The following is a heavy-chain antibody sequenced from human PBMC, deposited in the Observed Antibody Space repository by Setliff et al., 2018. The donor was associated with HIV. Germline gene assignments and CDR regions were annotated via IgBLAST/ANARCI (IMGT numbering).Heavy chain of an antibody. J-gene: IGHJ6*03. CDR1: GLSLTSSGVR. D-gene: IGHD3-10*01. Sequence: SGPTLVNPTQTLTLTCTLSGLSLTSSGVRVSWIRQPPGRALEWLARIDWDDDKFYSTSLKTRLSISEDTSKNQVVLTMTSVDPADTATYYCARSYGSNYYFYMDVWGKGTAVTVSS. V-gene: IGHV2-70*04. CDR3: ARSYGSNYYFYMDV. CDR2: IDWDDDK.